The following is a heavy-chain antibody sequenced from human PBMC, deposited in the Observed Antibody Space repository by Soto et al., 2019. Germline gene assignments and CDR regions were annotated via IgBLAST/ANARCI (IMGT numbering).Heavy chain of an antibody. CDR3: AKGPNVWGSYREYYYGMDV. Sequence: ASVKVYCKASGYTFTSYGISWVRQAPGQGLEWMGWISAYNGNTNYAQKLQGRVTMTTDTSTSTAYMELRSLRSDDTAVYYCAKGPNVWGSYREYYYGMDVWGHGTTVTVSS. J-gene: IGHJ6*02. CDR1: GYTFTSYG. CDR2: ISAYNGNT. V-gene: IGHV1-18*01. D-gene: IGHD3-16*02.